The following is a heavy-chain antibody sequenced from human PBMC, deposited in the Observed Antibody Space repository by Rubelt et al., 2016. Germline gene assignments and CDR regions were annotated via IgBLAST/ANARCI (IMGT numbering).Heavy chain of an antibody. J-gene: IGHJ2*01. Sequence: GGSLRLSCAASGFTFSSYWMHWVRQAPGKGLVWVSRINSDGSSTSYADSVKGRFTISRDNAKNTLYLQMNSLRAEDTAVYYCASGVVPADRRGGYFDLWGRGTLVTVSS. CDR2: INSDGSST. V-gene: IGHV3-74*01. CDR3: ASGVVPADRRGGYFDL. CDR1: GFTFSSYW. D-gene: IGHD2-2*01.